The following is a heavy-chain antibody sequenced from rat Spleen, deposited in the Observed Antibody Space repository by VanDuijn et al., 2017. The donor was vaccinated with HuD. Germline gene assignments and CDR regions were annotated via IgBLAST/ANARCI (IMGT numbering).Heavy chain of an antibody. Sequence: EVQLVESGGGLVQPGRSLKLSCAASGFTFSDYNMAWVRQAPKKGLEWVATISTSGSRTYYPDSVKGRFTISRDNAKSTLYLQMDSLRSEDTATYYCARHLRGFDYWGQGVMVTVSS. V-gene: IGHV5S10*01. CDR1: GFTFSDYN. D-gene: IGHD1-11*01. CDR2: ISTSGSRT. J-gene: IGHJ2*01. CDR3: ARHLRGFDY.